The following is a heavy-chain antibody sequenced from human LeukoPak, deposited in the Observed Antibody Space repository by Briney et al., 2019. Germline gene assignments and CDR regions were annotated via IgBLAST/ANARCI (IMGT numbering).Heavy chain of an antibody. Sequence: ASVTVSCKASGYIFTGYYMHWVRQAPGQGLEWMGWINPDSGGTNNAQKFQGRVTMTRDTSISTAYMELSRLRSDDTAVYYCARTFYDTLDSDAFDFWGQGTMVIVSS. CDR3: ARTFYDTLDSDAFDF. V-gene: IGHV1-2*02. CDR2: INPDSGGT. CDR1: GYIFTGYY. D-gene: IGHD2/OR15-2a*01. J-gene: IGHJ3*01.